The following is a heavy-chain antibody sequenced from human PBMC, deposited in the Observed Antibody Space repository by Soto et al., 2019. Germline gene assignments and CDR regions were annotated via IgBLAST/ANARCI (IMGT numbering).Heavy chain of an antibody. CDR1: GFTFSIYG. Sequence: LRLSCAASGFTFSIYGMNWVRQAPGKGLQWVSYISSGGGVIYYADSVKGRFTISRDNAGNSLFLQMNSLRAEDTAIYYCATDGSSLQPFDYWGQGTLVTVSS. V-gene: IGHV3-48*03. CDR2: ISSGGGVI. D-gene: IGHD2-21*02. CDR3: ATDGSSLQPFDY. J-gene: IGHJ4*02.